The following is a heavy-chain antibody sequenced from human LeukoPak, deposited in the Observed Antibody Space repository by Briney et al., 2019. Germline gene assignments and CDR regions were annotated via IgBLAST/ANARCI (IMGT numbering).Heavy chain of an antibody. CDR3: ARSVGLDS. CDR1: GGSISSSS. CDR2: ITSSSSHM. D-gene: IGHD1-26*01. J-gene: IGHJ5*01. Sequence: ETLSLTCTVSGGSISSSSYYWGWIRQAPGKGLEWVSSITSSSSHMYYADSVKGRFTISRDNAENSLHLQMNSLRAEDTAIYYCARSVGLDSWGQGTLVTVSS. V-gene: IGHV3-21*01.